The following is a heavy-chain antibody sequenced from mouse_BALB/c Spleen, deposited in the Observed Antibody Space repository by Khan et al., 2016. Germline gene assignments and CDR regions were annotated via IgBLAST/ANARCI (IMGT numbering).Heavy chain of an antibody. CDR2: IWGDGSA. Sequence: VQLQESGPGLVAPSQSLSITCTVSGFSLTGFSVNWVRQPPGKGLEWLGMIWGDGSADYNSALKSRLSISKDYYKSQVSLKMNSLQTDDTARYYCASYYDYDGGFAYWGQGTLVTVSA. CDR1: GFSLTGFS. CDR3: ASYYDYDGGFAY. J-gene: IGHJ3*01. V-gene: IGHV2-6-7*01. D-gene: IGHD2-4*01.